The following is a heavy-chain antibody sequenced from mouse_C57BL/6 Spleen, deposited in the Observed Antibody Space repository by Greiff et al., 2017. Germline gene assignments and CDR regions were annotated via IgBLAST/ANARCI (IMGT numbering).Heavy chain of an antibody. CDR2: IYPGGGYT. D-gene: IGHD1-1*01. V-gene: IGHV1-63*01. CDR1: GYTFTNYW. CDR3: ALTVVATDYAMDY. Sequence: VKLVESGAELVRPGTSVKMSCKASGYTFTNYWIGWAKQRPGHGLEWIGDIYPGGGYTNYNEKFKGKATLTADKSSSTAYMQFSSLTSEDSAIYYCALTVVATDYAMDYWGQGTSVTVSS. J-gene: IGHJ4*01.